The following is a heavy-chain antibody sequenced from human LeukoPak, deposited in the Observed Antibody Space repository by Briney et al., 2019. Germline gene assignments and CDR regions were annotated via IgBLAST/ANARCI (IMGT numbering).Heavy chain of an antibody. CDR1: GFTFSSYG. Sequence: PGGSLRLSCAASGFTFSSYGMYWVRQAPGKGLEWVAFIRYDGSNKYYADSVKGRFTISRDNSKNTLYLQMNSLRAEDTAVYYCRVVVITHDPLPEYWGQGTLVTVSS. V-gene: IGHV3-30*02. CDR3: RVVVITHDPLPEY. D-gene: IGHD3-22*01. J-gene: IGHJ4*02. CDR2: IRYDGSNK.